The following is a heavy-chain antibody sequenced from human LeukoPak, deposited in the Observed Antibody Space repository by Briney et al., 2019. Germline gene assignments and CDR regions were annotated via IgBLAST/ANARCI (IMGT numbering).Heavy chain of an antibody. Sequence: GGSLRPSCAASGFFFNDYYMNWIRQAPGKGLEWVAYVSGSGGTLYYADSVQGRFTISRHNVKKSLYLQMDNLRIDDTAVYYCARGVAKISWGQGTLVTVSS. J-gene: IGHJ5*02. CDR1: GFFFNDYY. CDR2: VSGSGGTL. D-gene: IGHD5-12*01. V-gene: IGHV3-11*01. CDR3: ARGVAKIS.